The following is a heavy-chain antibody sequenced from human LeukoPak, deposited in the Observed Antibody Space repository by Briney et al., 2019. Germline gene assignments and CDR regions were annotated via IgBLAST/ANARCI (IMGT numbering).Heavy chain of an antibody. J-gene: IGHJ5*02. CDR2: IYYSGST. CDR1: GGSISSYY. Sequence: SETLSLTCTVSGGSISSYYWSWIRQPPGKGLEWIGYIYYSGSTNYNPSLKSRVTVSVDTSKNQFSLKLSSVTAADTAVYYCARTGVAGWFDPWGQGTLVTVSS. D-gene: IGHD2-15*01. CDR3: ARTGVAGWFDP. V-gene: IGHV4-59*01.